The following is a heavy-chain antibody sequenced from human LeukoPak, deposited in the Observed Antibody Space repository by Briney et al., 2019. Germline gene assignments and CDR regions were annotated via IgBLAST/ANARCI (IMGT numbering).Heavy chain of an antibody. Sequence: AGSLRLSCAASGFTFSSYSMNWVRQAPGKGLEWVSSISSSSSYIYYADSVKGRFTISRDNAKNSLYLQMNSLRAEDTAVYYCARDPGGYCSSTSCYPGYDAFDIWGQGTMVTVSS. V-gene: IGHV3-21*01. CDR1: GFTFSSYS. D-gene: IGHD2-2*01. CDR2: ISSSSSYI. CDR3: ARDPGGYCSSTSCYPGYDAFDI. J-gene: IGHJ3*02.